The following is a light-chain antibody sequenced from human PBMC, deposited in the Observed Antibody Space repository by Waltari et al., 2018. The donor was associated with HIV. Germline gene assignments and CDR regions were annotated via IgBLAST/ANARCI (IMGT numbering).Light chain of an antibody. Sequence: QSVLTQPPSVSGAPGQRVTISCTGRSANIGAGSDVNWFQQLPGTAPKLLIYGNTNRPSGVPDRFSGSKSGTSASLAITGLQAEDEGDYYCQSYDSGLSAYVFGTGTKVTVL. J-gene: IGLJ1*01. CDR3: QSYDSGLSAYV. V-gene: IGLV1-40*01. CDR1: SANIGAGSD. CDR2: GNT.